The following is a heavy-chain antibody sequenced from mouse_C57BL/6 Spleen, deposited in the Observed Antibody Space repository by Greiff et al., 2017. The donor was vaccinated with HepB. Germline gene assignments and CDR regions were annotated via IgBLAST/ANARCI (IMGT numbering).Heavy chain of an antibody. CDR1: GFTFSSYA. CDR2: ISDGGSYT. Sequence: DVMLVESGGGLVKPGGSLKLSCAASGFTFSSYAMSWVRQTPEKRLEWVATISDGGSYTYYPDNVKGRFTISRDNAKNNLYLQMSHLKSEDTAMYYCAREDSTRFDYWGQGTTLTVSS. J-gene: IGHJ2*01. V-gene: IGHV5-4*01. CDR3: AREDSTRFDY.